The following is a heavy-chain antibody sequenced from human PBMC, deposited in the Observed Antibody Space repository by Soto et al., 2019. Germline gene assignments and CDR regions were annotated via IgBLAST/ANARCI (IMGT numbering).Heavy chain of an antibody. CDR3: AMEQWLVDLDY. D-gene: IGHD6-19*01. J-gene: IGHJ4*02. V-gene: IGHV3-23*01. CDR1: GFTFRNYA. CDR2: ISGSGGST. Sequence: TGGSLRLSCAASGFTFRNYAMSWVRQAPGKGLEWVSTISGSGGSTYSADSVKGRFTISRDNSKNTLYLQMDSLRAEDTALYYCAMEQWLVDLDYWGQGTLVTVSS.